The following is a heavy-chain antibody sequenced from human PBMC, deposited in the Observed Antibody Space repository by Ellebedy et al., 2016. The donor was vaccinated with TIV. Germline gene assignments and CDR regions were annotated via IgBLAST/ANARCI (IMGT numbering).Heavy chain of an antibody. Sequence: PGGSLRLSCAASGFSVSVYDMNWVRQSPGKGLEWVSILYNDGRAGYADTVKGRFTISRDDSDNILYLEMKSLRVEDTAIYYCARDGRYNGNFHFDSWGQGSLVSVSS. D-gene: IGHD5-24*01. CDR1: GFSVSVYD. J-gene: IGHJ4*02. CDR2: LYNDGRA. CDR3: ARDGRYNGNFHFDS. V-gene: IGHV3-53*01.